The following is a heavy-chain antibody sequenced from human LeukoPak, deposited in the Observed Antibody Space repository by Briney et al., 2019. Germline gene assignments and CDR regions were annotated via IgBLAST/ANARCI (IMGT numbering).Heavy chain of an antibody. CDR2: ISSSSSNI. J-gene: IGHJ4*02. D-gene: IGHD1-26*01. V-gene: IGHV3-21*01. Sequence: GGSLRLSCATSGFTFRNAWMSWVRQAPGKGLEWVSSISSSSSNIYYADSVKGRFTISRDNAKNSLYLQMNSLRAEDTAVYYCARSGSGYIDYWGQGTLVTVSS. CDR3: ARSGSGYIDY. CDR1: GFTFRNAW.